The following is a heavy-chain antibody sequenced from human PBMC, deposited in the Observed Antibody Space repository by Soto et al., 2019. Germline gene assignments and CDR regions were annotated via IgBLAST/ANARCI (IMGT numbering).Heavy chain of an antibody. V-gene: IGHV4-31*03. CDR1: GGSISSGGYF. CDR3: ARLAKEENPKFGSWYCFDY. Sequence: PSETLSLTCSVSGGSISSGGYFYSWIRQHPGQGLEWIGSIYYSGRTYYNASLQSRLSMSVDTSKNHFSLKLTSVTAADTAVYFCARLAKEENPKFGSWYCFDYWGQGVTVPVSS. D-gene: IGHD3-10*01. CDR2: IYYSGRT. J-gene: IGHJ4*02.